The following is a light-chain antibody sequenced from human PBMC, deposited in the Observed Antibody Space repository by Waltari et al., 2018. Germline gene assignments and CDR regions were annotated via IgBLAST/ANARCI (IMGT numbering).Light chain of an antibody. J-gene: IGLJ1*01. CDR2: EVS. Sequence: QSALTQPASVSGSPGQSITISCIGTSSDVGGYKYVPLYQQYPGKAPKLLIYEVSLPPSGVPTRVSGTKSGNTASLTISGLQPEDAAAYFCDSYTSTSSLPYVFGTGTKVTVL. V-gene: IGLV2-14*01. CDR3: DSYTSTSSLPYV. CDR1: SSDVGGYKY.